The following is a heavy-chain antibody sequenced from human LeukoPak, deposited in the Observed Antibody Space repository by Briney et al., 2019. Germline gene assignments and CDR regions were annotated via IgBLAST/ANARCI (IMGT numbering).Heavy chain of an antibody. D-gene: IGHD3-22*01. CDR1: GGSISSGGYS. CDR2: IYYSGST. V-gene: IGHV4-30-4*07. J-gene: IGHJ3*02. Sequence: SETLSLTCAVSGGSISSGGYSWSWIRQPPGKGLEWIGYIYYSGSTYSNPSLKSRFTISVDTSKNQFSLKLSSVTAADTAVYYCASSRTAYDSSGYYYEDAFDIWGQGTMVTVSS. CDR3: ASSRTAYDSSGYYYEDAFDI.